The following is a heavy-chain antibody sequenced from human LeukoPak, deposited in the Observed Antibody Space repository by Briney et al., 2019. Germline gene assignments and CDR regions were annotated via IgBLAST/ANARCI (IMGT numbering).Heavy chain of an antibody. Sequence: GASVKVSCKASGYTFTSYGISWVRQAPGQGLEWMGWISAYNGNTNYAQKFQGRVTMTSDTSTSTACMELRSLTSDDTALYYCARADRTAITQDYWGQGTLVTVSS. V-gene: IGHV1-18*01. D-gene: IGHD5-18*01. CDR3: ARADRTAITQDY. CDR2: ISAYNGNT. CDR1: GYTFTSYG. J-gene: IGHJ4*02.